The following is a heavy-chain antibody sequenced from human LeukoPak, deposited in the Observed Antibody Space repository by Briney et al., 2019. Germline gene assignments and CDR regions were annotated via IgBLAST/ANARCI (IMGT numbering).Heavy chain of an antibody. V-gene: IGHV4-59*01. J-gene: IGHJ3*02. Sequence: SETLSLTCTVSGGSISSYYWSWLRQSPGKGLEWIGYIYFNGYTNYNPSLKSRVNMSVDTSKNQFSLKLNSVTAADTAVYYCARDPQDAFDIWGQGTKVTVSS. CDR3: ARDPQDAFDI. CDR2: IYFNGYT. CDR1: GGSISSYY.